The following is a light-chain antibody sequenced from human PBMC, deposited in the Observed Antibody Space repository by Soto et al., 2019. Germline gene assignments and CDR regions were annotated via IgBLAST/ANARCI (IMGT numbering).Light chain of an antibody. V-gene: IGKV3-15*01. CDR3: QQYNQWPLT. CDR2: GTS. J-gene: IGKJ4*01. CDR1: QNINDN. Sequence: EVVMTHSPATLSLSPGEIATLSCRASQNINDNLAWYQQKPGQPPRLLIYGTSIRSTNFPARFSGSGSETDFTLTIDSLQSEDFAVYYCQQYNQWPLTFGGGTKVDIK.